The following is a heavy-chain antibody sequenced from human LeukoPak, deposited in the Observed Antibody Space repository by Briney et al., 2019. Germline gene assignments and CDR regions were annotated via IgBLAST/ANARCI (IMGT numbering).Heavy chain of an antibody. CDR2: ISGSGGTT. CDR1: GFTFSSYG. V-gene: IGHV3-23*01. D-gene: IGHD3-10*01. J-gene: IGHJ4*02. CDR3: AKEAGSYYGSGTSYFDY. Sequence: PGGSLRLSCAASGFTFSSYGMSWVRQAPGKGLEWVSAISGSGGTTYYADSVKGRFTISRDNSKNTLYLQMNSLRAEDTAVFYCAKEAGSYYGSGTSYFDYWGQGTLVTVSS.